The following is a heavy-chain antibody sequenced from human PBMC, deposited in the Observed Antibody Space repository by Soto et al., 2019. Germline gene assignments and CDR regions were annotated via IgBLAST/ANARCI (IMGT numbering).Heavy chain of an antibody. CDR1: GGNFSSNG. CDR2: IIPTFGTT. D-gene: IGHD3-10*01. Sequence: QVQLVQSGAEVKKPGSSVKVSCKAPGGNFSSNGIRWVRQAPGQGLEFMGGIIPTFGTTNYAHKFRGRVTITADESTGTAYMELSSLRSDDTAVYFCARDRNQLRVSPGFDWFDPWGQGTLVTVSS. J-gene: IGHJ5*02. V-gene: IGHV1-69*01. CDR3: ARDRNQLRVSPGFDWFDP.